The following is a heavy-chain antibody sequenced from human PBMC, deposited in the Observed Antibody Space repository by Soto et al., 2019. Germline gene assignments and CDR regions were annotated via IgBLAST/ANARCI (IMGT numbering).Heavy chain of an antibody. J-gene: IGHJ4*02. D-gene: IGHD3-10*01. CDR3: AKRPLDSGGHYFDY. Sequence: EVQLVESGGGLVQPGGSLRLYCAASGFTFSRFAMSWVRQTPEKGLEWVSTIDTSGENTYYTDSVKGRFTIARDNSKHTLYLQIDSRRAEDSALCYSAKRPLDSGGHYFDYWGQGPLITVSS. CDR2: IDTSGENT. CDR1: GFTFSRFA. V-gene: IGHV3-23*04.